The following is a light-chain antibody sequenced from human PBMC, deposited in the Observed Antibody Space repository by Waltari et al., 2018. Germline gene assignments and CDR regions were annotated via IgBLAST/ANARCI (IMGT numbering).Light chain of an antibody. CDR2: DAS. V-gene: IGKV3-11*01. Sequence: EIVLTQSPATLSLSPGDRATLPCRASQSVNNYLAWYQQKPGQAPRLLIYDASNRATGTPARFSGSGSGTDFTLTITSLEPEDFAVYYCQQRSSWYTFGQGTKLEIK. J-gene: IGKJ2*01. CDR1: QSVNNY. CDR3: QQRSSWYT.